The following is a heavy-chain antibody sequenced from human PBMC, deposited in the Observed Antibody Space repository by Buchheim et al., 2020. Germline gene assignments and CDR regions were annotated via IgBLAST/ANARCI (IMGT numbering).Heavy chain of an antibody. Sequence: EVQLLESGGGLVQPGGSLRLSCAASGFTFSSYAMCWVRQAPGKGLEWVSAISGSGGSTYYADSVKGRFTISRDTSKNTLYLQMNSLRAEDTAVYYCAKDWQDTAMVIHYYYGMDVWGQGTT. CDR2: ISGSGGST. CDR3: AKDWQDTAMVIHYYYGMDV. V-gene: IGHV3-23*01. J-gene: IGHJ6*02. D-gene: IGHD5-18*01. CDR1: GFTFSSYA.